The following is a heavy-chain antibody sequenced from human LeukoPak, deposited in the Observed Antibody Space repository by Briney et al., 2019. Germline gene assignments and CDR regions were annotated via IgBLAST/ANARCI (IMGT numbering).Heavy chain of an antibody. CDR1: GFTFSSYA. CDR3: AKSRGSSWTYDAFDI. V-gene: IGHV3-23*01. CDR2: ISGSGGST. Sequence: GVSLRLSCAASGFTFSSYAMSWVRQAPGKGLEWVSAISGSGGSTYYADSVKGRFTISRDNSKNTLYLQMNSLRAEDTAVYYCAKSRGSSWTYDAFDIWGQGTMVTVSS. J-gene: IGHJ3*02. D-gene: IGHD6-13*01.